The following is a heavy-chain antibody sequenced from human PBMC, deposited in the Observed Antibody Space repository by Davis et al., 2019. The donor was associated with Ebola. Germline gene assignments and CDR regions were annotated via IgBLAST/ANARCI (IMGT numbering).Heavy chain of an antibody. CDR3: ARYDYSPPYGMDV. CDR2: IIPIFGTA. J-gene: IGHJ6*02. D-gene: IGHD4-11*01. Sequence: AASVKVSCKASGYTFTSYVISWVRQAPGQGLEWMGGIIPIFGTANYAQKFQGRVTITADEPTSTAYMELSSLRSEDTAVYYCARYDYSPPYGMDVWGQGTTVTVSS. CDR1: GYTFTSYV. V-gene: IGHV1-69*13.